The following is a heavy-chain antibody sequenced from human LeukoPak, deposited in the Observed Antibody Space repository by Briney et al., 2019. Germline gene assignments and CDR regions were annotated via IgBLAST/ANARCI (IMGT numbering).Heavy chain of an antibody. J-gene: IGHJ6*03. Sequence: GGSLRLSCAASGFAFSRFAMVWVRRSPGEGVEWLSTINCGGNTTFYSDSVKGRFTISRDNSKNTLYLHMDSLRPDDTAIYYCTKELHVAVAVADYYYFYMDVWGGGTAVTVSS. CDR1: GFAFSRFA. CDR3: TKELHVAVAVADYYYFYMDV. V-gene: IGHV3-23*01. D-gene: IGHD6-19*01. CDR2: INCGGNTT.